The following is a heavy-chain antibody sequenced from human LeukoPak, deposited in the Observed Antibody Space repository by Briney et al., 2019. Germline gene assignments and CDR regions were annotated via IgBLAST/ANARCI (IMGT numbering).Heavy chain of an antibody. CDR3: ARVLRYCSGGSCSYWFDP. CDR1: GDSIGTYY. CDR2: IYTSGST. D-gene: IGHD2-15*01. Sequence: SETLSLTCSVSGDSIGTYYWTWIRQPPGKGLEWIGRIYTSGSTNYNPSLKSRVTMSVDTSKNQFSLKLSSVTAADTAVYYCARVLRYCSGGSCSYWFDPWGQGTLVTVSS. V-gene: IGHV4-4*07. J-gene: IGHJ5*02.